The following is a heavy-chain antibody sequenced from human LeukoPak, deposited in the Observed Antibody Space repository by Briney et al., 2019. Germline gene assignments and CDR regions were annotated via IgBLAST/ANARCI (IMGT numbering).Heavy chain of an antibody. Sequence: SETLSLTCTVSGGSISFSTYFWGWIRQSPGKGLEWIGSIYYSGSTYYNPSLTSRVTISVDTSKNQFSLKLTSVTAADTAVYYCARGSQFGAYYYYGMDVWGQGTTVTVSS. V-gene: IGHV4-39*07. CDR3: ARGSQFGAYYYYGMDV. CDR2: IYYSGST. J-gene: IGHJ6*02. D-gene: IGHD3-10*01. CDR1: GGSISFSTYF.